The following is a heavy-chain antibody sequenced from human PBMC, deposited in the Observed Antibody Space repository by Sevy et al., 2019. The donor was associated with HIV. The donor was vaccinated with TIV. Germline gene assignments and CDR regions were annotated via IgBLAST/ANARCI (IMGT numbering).Heavy chain of an antibody. D-gene: IGHD3-22*01. J-gene: IGHJ4*02. Sequence: GESLKISCKGSGYSFTSYWIGWVRQMPGKGLEWMGIIYPGDSDTRYSPSFQGQVTISADKSISTAYLQWSSLKASDTAMYYCARLPSKYYDTWYFDYWGQGTLVTVSS. CDR2: IYPGDSDT. CDR3: ARLPSKYYDTWYFDY. V-gene: IGHV5-51*01. CDR1: GYSFTSYW.